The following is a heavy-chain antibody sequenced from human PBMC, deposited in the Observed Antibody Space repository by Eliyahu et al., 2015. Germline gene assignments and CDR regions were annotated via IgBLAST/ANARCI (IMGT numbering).Heavy chain of an antibody. Sequence: EVQLVESGGGLVQPGGSLKLSCAASGFTFSAXAMYWVRQASGKGXXGVGRIREKANNYATAYAASVKGRFTISRDDSKNTAYLQMNSLKTEDTAVYYCTRPDWSSGPVGGGFDPWGQGTLVTVSS. CDR2: IREKANNYAT. V-gene: IGHV3-73*01. CDR3: TRPDWSSGPVGGGFDP. CDR1: GFTFSAXA. J-gene: IGHJ5*02. D-gene: IGHD3-16*01.